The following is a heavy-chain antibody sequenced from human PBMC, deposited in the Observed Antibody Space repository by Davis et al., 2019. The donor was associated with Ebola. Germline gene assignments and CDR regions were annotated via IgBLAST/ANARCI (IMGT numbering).Heavy chain of an antibody. CDR2: IKQDGSEK. CDR1: GFTFSSYW. J-gene: IGHJ4*02. CDR3: ARAPSAVQGVLPHYFDY. Sequence: PGGSLRLSCAASGFTFSSYWMSWVRQAPGKGLEWVANIKQDGSEKYYVDSVKGRFTISRDNAKNSLYLQMNSLRAEDTAVYYCARAPSAVQGVLPHYFDYWGQGTLVTVSS. V-gene: IGHV3-7*01. D-gene: IGHD3-10*01.